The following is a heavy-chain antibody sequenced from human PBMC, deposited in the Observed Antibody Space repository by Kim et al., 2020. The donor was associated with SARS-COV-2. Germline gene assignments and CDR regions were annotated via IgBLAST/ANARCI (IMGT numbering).Heavy chain of an antibody. CDR3: ARPSSSHFDF. CDR1: GFIFRNFG. CDR2: ISNDGTCT. Sequence: GGSLRLSCAASGFIFRNFGIHWVRQAPGKGLEWVAFISNDGTCTTYADSVKGRFTISRDYGENTVYLQMDSLFAGDTALYYCARPSSSHFDFWGQGTLVTVSS. J-gene: IGHJ4*02. V-gene: IGHV3-33*01. D-gene: IGHD3-10*01.